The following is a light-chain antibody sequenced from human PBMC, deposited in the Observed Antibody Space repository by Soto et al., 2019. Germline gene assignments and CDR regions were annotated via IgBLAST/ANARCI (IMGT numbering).Light chain of an antibody. CDR3: QQYVSSPWA. CDR1: QSVSGY. J-gene: IGKJ1*01. Sequence: EIVMTQSPATLSVSPGERATLSFRASQSVSGYLAWYQQKPGQAPRLLIYDVSNRATGIPARFSGSGSGTDFTLSISRLEPEDFAVYYCQQYVSSPWAFGQGTKVDIK. CDR2: DVS. V-gene: IGKV3-20*01.